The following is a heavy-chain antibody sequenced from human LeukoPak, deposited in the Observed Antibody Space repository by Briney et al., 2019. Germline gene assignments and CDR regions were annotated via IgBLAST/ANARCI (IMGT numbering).Heavy chain of an antibody. D-gene: IGHD5-24*01. V-gene: IGHV3-30*03. J-gene: IGHJ4*02. Sequence: GGSLRLSCAASGFTFSSYGMHWVRQAQGKGLEWVAVISYDGSNKYYADSVKGRFTISRDNSKNTLYLQMNSLRAEDTAVYYCARVPPVEMATITHFDYWGQGTLVTVSS. CDR1: GFTFSSYG. CDR2: ISYDGSNK. CDR3: ARVPPVEMATITHFDY.